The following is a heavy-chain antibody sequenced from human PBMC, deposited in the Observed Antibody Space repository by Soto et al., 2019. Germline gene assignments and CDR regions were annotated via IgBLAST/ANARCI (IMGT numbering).Heavy chain of an antibody. CDR3: ATPLAYAMRGWDGLDV. Sequence: QVQLVQSGAEVKKPGSSVKVSCKASGGTFSSYVIGWVRQAPGQGLEWMGGIISIFGTTHYAQRFQGRVTITADESPSTAYMELRSLISEDTAVYYCATPLAYAMRGWDGLDVWGQGTTVNVSS. V-gene: IGHV1-69*01. J-gene: IGHJ6*02. CDR1: GGTFSSYV. CDR2: IISIFGTT. D-gene: IGHD2-8*01.